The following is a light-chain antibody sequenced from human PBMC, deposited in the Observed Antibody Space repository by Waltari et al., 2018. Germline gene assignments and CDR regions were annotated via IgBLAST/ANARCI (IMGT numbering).Light chain of an antibody. CDR2: GVA. J-gene: IGLJ3*02. CDR1: SSDVGAYNH. V-gene: IGLV2-14*03. Sequence: QSALTQPASVSGFPGQSITISCTGASSDVGAYNHVSWYQQHPGKAPKLMIYGVANRPSGVSNRCSVSRSGNTASLTISGLQAEYEADYYCTSYTSSSTWVFGGGTKLTVL. CDR3: TSYTSSSTWV.